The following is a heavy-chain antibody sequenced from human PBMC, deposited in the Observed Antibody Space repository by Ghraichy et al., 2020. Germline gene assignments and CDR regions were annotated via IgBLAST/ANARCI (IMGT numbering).Heavy chain of an antibody. Sequence: LSLTCAVYGGSFSGYYWSWIRQPPGKGLEWIGEINHSGSTNYNPSLKSRVTISVDTSKNQFSLKLSSVTAADTAVYYCARGGPQPITIFGVVNTRDNWFDPWGQGTLVTVSS. CDR1: GGSFSGYY. J-gene: IGHJ5*02. D-gene: IGHD3-3*01. V-gene: IGHV4-34*01. CDR3: ARGGPQPITIFGVVNTRDNWFDP. CDR2: INHSGST.